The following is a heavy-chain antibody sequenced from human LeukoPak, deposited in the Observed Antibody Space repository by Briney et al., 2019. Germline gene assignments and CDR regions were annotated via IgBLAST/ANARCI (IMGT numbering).Heavy chain of an antibody. Sequence: KPSETLSLTCTVSGASISSYYWSWIRQPPGKGLEWIGYIYYSGTTNYNPSLKSRVTISVDTSKNQFSLRLSSVTAADTAVYYCARESDFGVVMDVWGQGTTVTVSS. CDR3: ARESDFGVVMDV. CDR1: GASISSYY. J-gene: IGHJ6*02. CDR2: IYYSGTT. D-gene: IGHD3-3*01. V-gene: IGHV4-59*01.